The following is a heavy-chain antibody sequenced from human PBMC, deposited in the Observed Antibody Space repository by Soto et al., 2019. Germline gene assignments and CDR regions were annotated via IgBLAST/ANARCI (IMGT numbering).Heavy chain of an antibody. CDR1: GYSFAHFD. D-gene: IGHD3-3*01. CDR2: ISAYNGNT. Sequence: GASVKVSCKASGYSFAHFDINWVRQATGQGLEWMGWISAYNGNTNYAQKLQGRVTMTTDTSTSTAYMELRSLRSDDTAVYYCAIGVVMAEDAFDIWGQGTMVTVSS. CDR3: AIGVVMAEDAFDI. V-gene: IGHV1-18*01. J-gene: IGHJ3*02.